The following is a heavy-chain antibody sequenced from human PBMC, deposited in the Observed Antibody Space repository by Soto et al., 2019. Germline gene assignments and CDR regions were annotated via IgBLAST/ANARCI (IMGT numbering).Heavy chain of an antibody. CDR1: GGTFSSYA. CDR3: AGDKYSRKRDYYYYGMDV. J-gene: IGHJ6*02. V-gene: IGHV1-69*13. D-gene: IGHD6-6*01. CDR2: IIPIFGTA. Sequence: SVKVSCKASGGTFSSYAISWVRQAPGQGLEWMGGIIPIFGTANYAQKFQGRVTITADESTSTAYMELSSLRSEDTAVYYCAGDKYSRKRDYYYYGMDVWGQGTTVTVSS.